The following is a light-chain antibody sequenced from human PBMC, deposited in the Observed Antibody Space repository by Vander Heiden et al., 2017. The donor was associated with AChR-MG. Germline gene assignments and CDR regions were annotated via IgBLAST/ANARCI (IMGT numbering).Light chain of an antibody. CDR2: DVS. CDR3: SSYTSSSTLV. V-gene: IGLV2-14*03. J-gene: IGLJ2*01. Sequence: HSALTQPASVSGSPGQSITISCTGTSSDLGVYNSVSWYHQHPGQAPKLMIYDVSNRPSGVANRFSGSKSGNTASLTISGLQAEDEADYYGSSYTSSSTLVFGGGTKLTVL. CDR1: SSDLGVYNS.